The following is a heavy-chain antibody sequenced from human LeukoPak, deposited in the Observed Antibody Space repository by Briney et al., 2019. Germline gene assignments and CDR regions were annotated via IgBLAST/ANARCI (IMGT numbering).Heavy chain of an antibody. CDR3: ARVGGRAAADHMDV. CDR2: LYYSGST. V-gene: IGHV4-39*07. J-gene: IGHJ6*04. Sequence: SETLSLTCTVSGGSISSSTHSWAWIRQPPGKGLEWIGTLYYSGSTYYNPSLENRVTISVDTSKNQFSLKLSSVTAADTAVYYCARVGGRAAADHMDVWGKGTTVTVSS. D-gene: IGHD6-13*01. CDR1: GGSISSSTHS.